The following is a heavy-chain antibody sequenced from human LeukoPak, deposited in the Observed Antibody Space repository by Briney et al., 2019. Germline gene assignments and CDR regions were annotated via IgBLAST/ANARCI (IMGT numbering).Heavy chain of an antibody. CDR2: ISYDGSDK. V-gene: IGHV3-30*18. CDR3: AKRGDCSGGSCYCFDY. D-gene: IGHD2-15*01. Sequence: GRSLRLSCAASGFTFSNDGMHWVRQAPGRGLEWVALISYDGSDKHYADSVKGRFTVSRDNSKNTLYLQMNSLRAEDTAVYYCAKRGDCSGGSCYCFDYWGQGTLVTVSS. CDR1: GFTFSNDG. J-gene: IGHJ4*02.